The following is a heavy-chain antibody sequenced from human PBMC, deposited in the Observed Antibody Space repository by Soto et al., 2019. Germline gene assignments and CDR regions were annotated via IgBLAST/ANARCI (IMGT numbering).Heavy chain of an antibody. Sequence: SETLSLTCTVSGGSISSGGYYWSWIRQHPGKGLEWIGYIYYSGSTYYNPSLKSRVTISVDTSKNQFSLKLSSVTAADTAVYYCARSARVRWQPMVRGYNWLDPWGQGTLVTVSS. CDR1: GGSISSGGYY. D-gene: IGHD6-13*01. V-gene: IGHV4-31*03. J-gene: IGHJ5*02. CDR3: ARSARVRWQPMVRGYNWLDP. CDR2: IYYSGST.